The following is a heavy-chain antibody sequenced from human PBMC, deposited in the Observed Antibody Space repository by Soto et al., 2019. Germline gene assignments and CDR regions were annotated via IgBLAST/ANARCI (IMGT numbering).Heavy chain of an antibody. J-gene: IGHJ4*02. Sequence: QVQLVQSGAEVRKPGASVKVSCKTSGYTFTNYYIHWVRQAPGEGLEWMGIISPSGGITDYAQKFQGRVTMTSDTSTSPVYMELRSLRSEDTAVYSCARGETYYFDYWGRGTLVTVSS. V-gene: IGHV1-46*01. CDR1: GYTFTNYY. D-gene: IGHD2-21*01. CDR3: ARGETYYFDY. CDR2: ISPSGGIT.